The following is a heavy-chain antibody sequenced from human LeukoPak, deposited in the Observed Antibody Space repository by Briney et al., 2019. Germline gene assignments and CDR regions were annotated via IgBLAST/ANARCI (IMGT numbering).Heavy chain of an antibody. V-gene: IGHV3-48*01. CDR2: ISSSSSTI. D-gene: IGHD6-13*01. Sequence: GSLRLSCAASGFTFSSYSMNWVRQAPGKGLEWVSYISSSSSTIYYADSVKGRFTISRDNAKNSLYLQMNSLRAEDTAVYYCARGKTRYSSSWYPPGVFDYWGQGTLVTVSS. CDR1: GFTFSSYS. CDR3: ARGKTRYSSSWYPPGVFDY. J-gene: IGHJ4*02.